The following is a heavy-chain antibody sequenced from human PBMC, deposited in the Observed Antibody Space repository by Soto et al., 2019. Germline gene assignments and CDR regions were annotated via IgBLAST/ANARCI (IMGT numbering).Heavy chain of an antibody. CDR1: GYSFTSYW. V-gene: IGHV5-51*01. J-gene: IGHJ4*02. CDR2: IYPGDSDT. D-gene: IGHD2-2*01. Sequence: GESLKISCKGSGYSFTSYWIGWVRQMPGKGLEWMGIIYPGDSDTRYSPSFQGQVTISADKSISTAYLQWSSLKASDTAMYYCARHSRYCISTSCYVPADYWGQGTLVTVSS. CDR3: ARHSRYCISTSCYVPADY.